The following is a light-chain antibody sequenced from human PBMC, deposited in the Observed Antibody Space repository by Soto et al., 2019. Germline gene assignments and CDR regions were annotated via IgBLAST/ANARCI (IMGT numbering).Light chain of an antibody. Sequence: QSALTQPASVSGSPGQSITISCTGTSSDVGGYNYVCWYQQHPGKAPKLIIYGVTNRPSGVSNHFSGSKSGNTASLSISGLQAEDVADYYCSSYTSSGTVVFGGGTKLTVL. CDR2: GVT. J-gene: IGLJ3*02. V-gene: IGLV2-14*03. CDR3: SSYTSSGTVV. CDR1: SSDVGGYNY.